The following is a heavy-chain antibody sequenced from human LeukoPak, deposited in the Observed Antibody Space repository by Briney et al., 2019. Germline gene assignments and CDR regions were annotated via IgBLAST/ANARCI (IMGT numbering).Heavy chain of an antibody. Sequence: PGGSLRLSCAASGFTFSSYVMCWVRQAPGKGLEWVSAISGSGGSTYYADSVKGRFTISRDNSKNTLYLQMNGLRAEDTAVYYCSARQPLYGMHFWGHGTTVTVSS. CDR3: SARQPLYGMHF. D-gene: IGHD6-13*01. V-gene: IGHV3-23*01. CDR2: ISGSGGST. CDR1: GFTFSSYV. J-gene: IGHJ6*02.